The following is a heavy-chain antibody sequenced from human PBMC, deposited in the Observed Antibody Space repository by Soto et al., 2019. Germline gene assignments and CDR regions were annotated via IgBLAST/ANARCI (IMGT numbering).Heavy chain of an antibody. J-gene: IGHJ6*02. CDR1: GGTFSNYA. V-gene: IGHV1-69*12. Sequence: QVQLVQSGAEVKKPGSSVKVSCKASGGTFSNYAISWVRQAPGQGLEWMGGIIPIFGTKYYAQKFQGRVTIIADESTTTAYLELSSLRSEDTAMYYCARVEAVAGIYNYHGLDVWGQGTAVSVSS. CDR3: ARVEAVAGIYNYHGLDV. D-gene: IGHD6-19*01. CDR2: IIPIFGTK.